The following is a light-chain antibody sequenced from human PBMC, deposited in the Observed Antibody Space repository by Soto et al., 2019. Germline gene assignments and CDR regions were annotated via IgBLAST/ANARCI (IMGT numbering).Light chain of an antibody. CDR2: DAS. CDR1: QNIRYY. J-gene: IGKJ4*01. Sequence: EIALTQSPATLSLSPGERATLSYRASQNIRYYLAWYQQRPGQAPRLLIYDASNRATGIPARFSGSGSGTDFALTISSLEPEDFAVYYCQQRSNWPPLTFGGGTKVEIK. V-gene: IGKV3-11*01. CDR3: QQRSNWPPLT.